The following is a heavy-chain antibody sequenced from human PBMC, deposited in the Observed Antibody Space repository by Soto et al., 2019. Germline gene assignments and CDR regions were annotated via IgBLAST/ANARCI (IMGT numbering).Heavy chain of an antibody. Sequence: GGSLRLSWAASGFTFSSYGMHWVRQAPGKGLEWVAVISYDGSNKYYADSVKGRFTISRDNSKNTLYLQMNSLRAEDTAVYYCAKPLWFGETAPFDYWGKGTLVTVSS. CDR3: AKPLWFGETAPFDY. CDR2: ISYDGSNK. CDR1: GFTFSSYG. J-gene: IGHJ4*02. D-gene: IGHD3-10*01. V-gene: IGHV3-30*18.